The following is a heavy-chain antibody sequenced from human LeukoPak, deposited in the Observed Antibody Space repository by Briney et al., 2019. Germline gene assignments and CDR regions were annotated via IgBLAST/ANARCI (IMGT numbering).Heavy chain of an antibody. CDR1: GGTFSSYE. CDR3: ARDNSVGDSAWWFDP. D-gene: IGHD5-12*01. CDR2: IIPMFGTA. J-gene: IGHJ5*02. V-gene: IGHV1-69*06. Sequence: ASVKVSCKASGGTFSSYEICWVRQAPGQGLEWMGGIIPMFGTAKYAQKFQGRVTITADKSTSTAYMELSSLRSEDTAVYYCARDNSVGDSAWWFDPWGQGTLVTVSS.